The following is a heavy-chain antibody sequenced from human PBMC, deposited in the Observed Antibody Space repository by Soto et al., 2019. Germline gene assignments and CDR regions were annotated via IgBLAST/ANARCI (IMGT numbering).Heavy chain of an antibody. Sequence: EVQLLQTGGGLVQPGGSLSLSCAASGFIFSPYAMNWVRQAPGKGLEWVSAISSSGDSAYYAESVRGRFTISRDNSKNTLYLQMNSLRAEDTAVYYCVETYYFDYWGQGTLVTVSS. CDR2: ISSSGDSA. V-gene: IGHV3-23*01. CDR3: VETYYFDY. J-gene: IGHJ4*02. CDR1: GFIFSPYA.